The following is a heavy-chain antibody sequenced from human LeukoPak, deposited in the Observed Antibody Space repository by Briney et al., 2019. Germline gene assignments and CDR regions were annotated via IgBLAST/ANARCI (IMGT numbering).Heavy chain of an antibody. CDR2: ISSSSSYI. Sequence: GSLRLSCAASGFTFSSYSMNWVRQAPGKGLEWVSSISSSSSYIYYADSVKGRFTISRDNAKNSLYLQMNSLRAEDTAVYYCARDPGSGSTYYFDYWGQGTLVTVSS. J-gene: IGHJ4*02. D-gene: IGHD1-26*01. CDR1: GFTFSSYS. V-gene: IGHV3-21*01. CDR3: ARDPGSGSTYYFDY.